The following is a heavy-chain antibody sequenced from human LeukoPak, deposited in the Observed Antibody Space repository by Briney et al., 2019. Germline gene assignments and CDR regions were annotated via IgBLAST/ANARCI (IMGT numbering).Heavy chain of an antibody. D-gene: IGHD3-10*01. Sequence: PSETLSLTCAVYGGSFSGYYWSWIRQPPGKGLEWIGEINHSGSANYNPSLKSRVTISVDTSKNQFSLKLSSVTAADTAVYYCARVGGLWFGESSFDYWGQGTLVTVSS. CDR2: INHSGSA. CDR3: ARVGGLWFGESSFDY. CDR1: GGSFSGYY. J-gene: IGHJ4*02. V-gene: IGHV4-34*01.